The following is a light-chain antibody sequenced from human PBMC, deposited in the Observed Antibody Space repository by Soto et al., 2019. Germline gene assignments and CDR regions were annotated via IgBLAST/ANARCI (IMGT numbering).Light chain of an antibody. CDR1: QSISYTSNNKTY. J-gene: IGKJ3*01. CDR3: QQHYASPFT. Sequence: DIVMTQFPGSLALSLGEKAIINCKSSQSISYTSNNKTYLAWFQQRPSQPPKLIIYWASIRESGVPGRFSGSGSGTEFTLTISSLQAEDVALYYCQQHYASPFTFGPGTKVDIK. CDR2: WAS. V-gene: IGKV4-1*01.